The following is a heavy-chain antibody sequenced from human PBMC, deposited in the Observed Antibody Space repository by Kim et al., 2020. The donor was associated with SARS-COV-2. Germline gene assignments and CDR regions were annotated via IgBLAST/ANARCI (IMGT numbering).Heavy chain of an antibody. D-gene: IGHD3-9*01. CDR2: IYYSGST. Sequence: SETLSLTCTVSGGSISSSSYYWGWIRQPPGKGLEWIGSIYYSGSTYYNPSLKSRVTISVDTSKNQFSLKLSSVTAADTAVYYCARQPERYYDILTGYPRAHYGMDVWGQGTTVTVSS. J-gene: IGHJ6*02. CDR3: ARQPERYYDILTGYPRAHYGMDV. CDR1: GGSISSSSYY. V-gene: IGHV4-39*01.